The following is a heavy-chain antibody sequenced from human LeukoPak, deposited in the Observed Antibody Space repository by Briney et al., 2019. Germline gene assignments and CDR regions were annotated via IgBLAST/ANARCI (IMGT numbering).Heavy chain of an antibody. J-gene: IGHJ3*02. CDR1: GFTFSSYA. Sequence: GSLLLSCAASGFTFSSYAMSWVRPAPGKGLEWVSAISGSGGSTYYADSVKGRFTISRDNSKNTLYLQMNSLVAEDTAVYYCAKDIPDSCYYGSGRYVAFDIWGQGTMVSVSS. CDR2: ISGSGGST. V-gene: IGHV3-23*01. CDR3: AKDIPDSCYYGSGRYVAFDI. D-gene: IGHD3-10*01.